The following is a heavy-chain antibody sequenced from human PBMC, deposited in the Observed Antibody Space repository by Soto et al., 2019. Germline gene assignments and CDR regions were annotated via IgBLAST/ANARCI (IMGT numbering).Heavy chain of an antibody. D-gene: IGHD3-22*01. CDR1: GGSISSSSYY. Sequence: PSETLSLTCTVSGGSISSSSYYWGWIRQPPGKGLEWIGSIYYSGSTYYNPSLKSRVTISVDTSKNQFSLKLSSVTAADTAVYYCARDYYYYDSSGYYRWIDYWGQGTLVTVSS. J-gene: IGHJ4*02. CDR3: ARDYYYYDSSGYYRWIDY. V-gene: IGHV4-39*07. CDR2: IYYSGST.